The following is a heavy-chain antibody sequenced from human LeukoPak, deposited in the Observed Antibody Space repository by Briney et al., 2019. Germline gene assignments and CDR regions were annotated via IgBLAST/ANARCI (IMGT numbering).Heavy chain of an antibody. CDR1: GFTFSNYW. Sequence: PGGSLTLSWAASGFTFSNYWRSWVPRPPGKGREGWANIKQDGSETYYVDPVRGRFTISRDNAKKSLYLQMNSLRAEDTAVYYCARDFWGAYRVDYFDYWGQGTLVTVSS. J-gene: IGHJ4*02. V-gene: IGHV3-7*01. CDR2: IKQDGSET. CDR3: ARDFWGAYRVDYFDY. D-gene: IGHD3-3*01.